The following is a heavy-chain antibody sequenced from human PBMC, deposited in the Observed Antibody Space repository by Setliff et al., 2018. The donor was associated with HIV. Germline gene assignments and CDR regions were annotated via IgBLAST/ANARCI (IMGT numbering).Heavy chain of an antibody. J-gene: IGHJ1*01. CDR3: ARTQYDRVEEYFQY. V-gene: IGHV1-2*02. CDR1: GYTFDAKY. CDR2: INPNSGGT. D-gene: IGHD3-22*01. Sequence: GASVKVSCKTSGYTFDAKYIHWARQAPGQELEWMGWINPNSGGTNYARKFQGRVTMTRDTSISTAYMELSRVKSDDTAVYYCARTQYDRVEEYFQYWGQGTLVTVSS.